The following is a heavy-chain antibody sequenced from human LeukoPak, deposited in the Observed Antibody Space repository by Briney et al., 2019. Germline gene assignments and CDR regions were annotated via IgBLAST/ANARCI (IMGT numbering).Heavy chain of an antibody. CDR1: GFTFSSYW. J-gene: IGHJ4*02. CDR2: INSDGSST. CDR3: AKPTPYSNSWYGFYFDY. Sequence: GGSLRLPCAASGFTFSSYWMHWVRQAPGKGLVWVSRINSDGSSTSYADSVKGRFTISRDNAKNTLYLQMNSLRAEDTAVYYCAKPTPYSNSWYGFYFDYWGQGTLVTVSS. V-gene: IGHV3-74*01. D-gene: IGHD6-13*01.